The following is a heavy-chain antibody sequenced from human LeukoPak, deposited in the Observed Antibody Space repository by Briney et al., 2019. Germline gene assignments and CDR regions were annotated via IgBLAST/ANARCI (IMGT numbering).Heavy chain of an antibody. CDR1: GYTFTSYG. J-gene: IGHJ6*03. CDR2: TSAYNGNT. V-gene: IGHV1-18*01. Sequence: ASVKVSCKASGYTFTSYGISWVRQAPGQGLEWMGWTSAYNGNTNYAQKLQGRVTMTTDTSTSTAYMELRSLRSDDTAVYYCARRPSDYGDYTYYYYYMDVWGKGTTVTVSS. D-gene: IGHD4-17*01. CDR3: ARRPSDYGDYTYYYYYMDV.